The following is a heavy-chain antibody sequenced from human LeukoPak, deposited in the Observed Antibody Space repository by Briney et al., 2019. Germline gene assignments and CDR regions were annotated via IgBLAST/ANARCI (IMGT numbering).Heavy chain of an antibody. CDR1: GYTFTGYY. D-gene: IGHD3-10*01. CDR3: ARNGEI. V-gene: IGHV1-2*02. CDR2: INCNNGDT. Sequence: GASVKVSCKTSGYTFTGYYMHWMRQAPGQGLEWMGWINCNNGDTIYAQKFEGRVIATRDTSISTAYMELSRLTYDDTAVYYCARNGEIWGQGTLVTVSS. J-gene: IGHJ4*02.